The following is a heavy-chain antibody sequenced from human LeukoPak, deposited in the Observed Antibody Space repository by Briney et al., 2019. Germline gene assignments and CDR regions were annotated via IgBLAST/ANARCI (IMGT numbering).Heavy chain of an antibody. V-gene: IGHV1-46*01. Sequence: INXVRQAPGQGLEXMGIINPSGGSTSYAQKFQGRVTMTRDTSTSTVYMELSSLRSEDTAVYYCARGNPGIAVAGTIDYWGQGTLVTVSS. CDR2: INPSGGST. D-gene: IGHD6-19*01. CDR3: ARGNPGIAVAGTIDY. J-gene: IGHJ4*02.